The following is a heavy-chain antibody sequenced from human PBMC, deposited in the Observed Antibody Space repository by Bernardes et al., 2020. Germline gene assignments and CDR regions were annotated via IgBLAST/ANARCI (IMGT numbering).Heavy chain of an antibody. Sequence: ASVTDSRKASGYTFTSYGISWVRQAPGHGREWMGWISAYNGNTNYVQKLQGRVTMTTDTSTSTAYMELRSLRSDDTAVYYCSREGYYYDSSGPRDYWGQGNLVTVSS. CDR2: ISAYNGNT. D-gene: IGHD3-22*01. CDR3: SREGYYYDSSGPRDY. V-gene: IGHV1-18*01. J-gene: IGHJ4*02. CDR1: GYTFTSYG.